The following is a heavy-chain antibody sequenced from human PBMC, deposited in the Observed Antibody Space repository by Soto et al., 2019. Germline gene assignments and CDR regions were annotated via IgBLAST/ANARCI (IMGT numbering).Heavy chain of an antibody. Sequence: ASVKVSCKVSGYTLTEVSIHWVRQAPGEGLEWMGGFDLENGETICAQRFQGRVTMTKETSADTPYMELSSLRSEDTAVYYCAVKARLINQFDHWGQGTMVTVSS. CDR2: FDLENGET. CDR1: GYTLTEVS. D-gene: IGHD6-6*01. V-gene: IGHV1-24*01. J-gene: IGHJ4*02. CDR3: AVKARLINQFDH.